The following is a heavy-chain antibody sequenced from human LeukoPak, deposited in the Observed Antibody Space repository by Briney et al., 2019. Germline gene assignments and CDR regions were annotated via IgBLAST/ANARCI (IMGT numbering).Heavy chain of an antibody. D-gene: IGHD3-10*01. J-gene: IGHJ4*02. V-gene: IGHV3-33*01. CDR2: IWYDGSNK. CDR1: GFTFRNHG. Sequence: GGSLRLSCAAPGFTFRNHGMHWVRQAPGKGLEWVAVIWYDGSNKYYADSVKGRFTISRDNSKNTLYLQMNSLRAEDTAVYYCARDRSVSYFDYWGQGTLVTVSS. CDR3: ARDRSVSYFDY.